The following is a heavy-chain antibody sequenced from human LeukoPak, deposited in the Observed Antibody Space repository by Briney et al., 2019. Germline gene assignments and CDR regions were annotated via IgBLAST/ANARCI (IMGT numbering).Heavy chain of an antibody. Sequence: PGGSLRLSCAASGFFFSSYAMHWVRQAPGKGLEWVAVISYDGRNTDYADSVKGRFTISRDNSKNALYLQMNSLRTEDMAVYYCARCRDYNFWSGSAIDYWGQGTLVTVSS. CDR3: ARCRDYNFWSGSAIDY. CDR2: ISYDGRNT. J-gene: IGHJ4*02. D-gene: IGHD3-3*01. CDR1: GFFFSSYA. V-gene: IGHV3-30*04.